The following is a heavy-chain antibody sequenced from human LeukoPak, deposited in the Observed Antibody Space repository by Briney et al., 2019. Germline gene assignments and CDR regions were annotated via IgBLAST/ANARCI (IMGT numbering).Heavy chain of an antibody. Sequence: GASVKVSCKASGYTFTSYGISWVRQAPGKGLEWVGWISAYNGNTNYAQKLQGRVTMTRGTSTNTAYMELRSLRSDDTAVYYCARAHDYGDYGRLDYWGQGTLVTVSS. D-gene: IGHD4-17*01. CDR1: GYTFTSYG. CDR2: ISAYNGNT. CDR3: ARAHDYGDYGRLDY. V-gene: IGHV1-18*01. J-gene: IGHJ4*02.